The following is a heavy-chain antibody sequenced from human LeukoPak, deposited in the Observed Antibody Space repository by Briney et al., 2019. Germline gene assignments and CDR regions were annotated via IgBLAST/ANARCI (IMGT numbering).Heavy chain of an antibody. J-gene: IGHJ6*03. CDR1: GGTFSSYA. Sequence: SVKVSCKASGGTFSSYAINWVRQAPGQGPEWMGGITPMYGTTNYARNFQGRVTITADESTSTAYMELTSLRSEDTAVYYCAREEAYYYYMDVWGKGTTVTVSS. V-gene: IGHV1-69*01. CDR3: AREEAYYYYMDV. CDR2: ITPMYGTT.